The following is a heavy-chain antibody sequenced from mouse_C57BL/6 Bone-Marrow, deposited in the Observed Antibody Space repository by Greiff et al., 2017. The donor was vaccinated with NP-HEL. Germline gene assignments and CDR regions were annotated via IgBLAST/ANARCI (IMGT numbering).Heavy chain of an antibody. J-gene: IGHJ2*01. Sequence: QVQLQQSGAELARPGASVKLSCKASGYTFTSYGISWVKQRTGQGLEWIGEIYPRSGNTYYNEKFKGKATLTADKSSSTAYMELRSLTSEDSAVYFCARKGYGSSSYYFDYWGQGTTLTVAS. V-gene: IGHV1-81*01. CDR1: GYTFTSYG. CDR3: ARKGYGSSSYYFDY. D-gene: IGHD1-1*01. CDR2: IYPRSGNT.